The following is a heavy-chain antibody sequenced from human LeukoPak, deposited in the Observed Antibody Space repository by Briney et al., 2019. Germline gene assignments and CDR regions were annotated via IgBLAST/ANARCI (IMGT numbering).Heavy chain of an antibody. D-gene: IGHD2-2*01. CDR1: GGSMRSYY. Sequence: SETLSLTCTVSGGSMRSYYWSWIRQPPGKGLEWIGYISYSGSTIYNPSLKSRVTISVDTSENQFSLKLSSVTAADTAIYYCISGGEGRVVVPAAAYWGQGTLVTVSS. CDR3: ISGGEGRVVVPAAAY. J-gene: IGHJ4*02. CDR2: ISYSGST. V-gene: IGHV4-59*08.